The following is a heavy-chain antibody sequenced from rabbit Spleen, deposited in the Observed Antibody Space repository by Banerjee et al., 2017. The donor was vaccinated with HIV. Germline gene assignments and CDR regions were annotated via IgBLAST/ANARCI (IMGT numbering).Heavy chain of an antibody. CDR3: ARDTGSSFSSYGMDL. V-gene: IGHV1S40*01. J-gene: IGHJ6*01. CDR1: GFSFSGSHY. CDR2: IYAGSSGST. Sequence: QSLEESGGGLVKPGGTLTLTCTASGFSFSGSHYMCWVRQAPGKGLEWIACIYAGSSGSTYYASWAKGRFTISKTSSTTVTLQLTSLTAADTATYFCARDTGSSFSSYGMDLWGQGTLVTVS. D-gene: IGHD8-1*01.